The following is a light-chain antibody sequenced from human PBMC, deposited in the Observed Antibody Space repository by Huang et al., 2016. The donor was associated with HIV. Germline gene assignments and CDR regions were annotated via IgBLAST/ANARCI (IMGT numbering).Light chain of an antibody. CDR2: LGS. CDR3: MQGLQTPWT. Sequence: DIVMTQSPLSLPVTPGEPASISCRSSQSLMHTNGYNYLDWYLQKPGQSPQLLIYLGSNRAAGVPDMCSGSGSGTDFKLKISRVEAEDVGVYYCMQGLQTPWTFGQGTKVEIK. CDR1: QSLMHTNGYNY. J-gene: IGKJ1*01. V-gene: IGKV2-28*01.